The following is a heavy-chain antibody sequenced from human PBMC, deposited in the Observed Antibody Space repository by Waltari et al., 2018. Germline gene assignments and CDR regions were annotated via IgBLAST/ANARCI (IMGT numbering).Heavy chain of an antibody. D-gene: IGHD1-26*01. Sequence: EVLLVESGGGLVQPGGSLKLSCAASGFSFSDSPMHWVRQAPGKGLEWVGRIRNKANNYATAYAASVEGRFTISRDDSKNTAYLQMNSLKTEDTAVYYCTRRDLEGGQGDYWGQGTLVTVSS. J-gene: IGHJ4*02. V-gene: IGHV3-73*02. CDR3: TRRDLEGGQGDY. CDR2: IRNKANNYAT. CDR1: GFSFSDSP.